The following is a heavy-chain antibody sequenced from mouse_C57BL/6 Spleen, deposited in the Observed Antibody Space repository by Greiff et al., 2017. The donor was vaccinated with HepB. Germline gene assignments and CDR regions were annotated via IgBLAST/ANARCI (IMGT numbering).Heavy chain of an antibody. Sequence: QVQLQQSGAELVMPGASVKLSCKASGYTFTSYWMHWVKQRPGQGLEWIGEIDPSDSYTNYNQKFKGKSTLTVDKSSSTAYMQLSSLTSEDSAVYYCAREGLRGAWFAYWGQGTLVTVSA. CDR2: IDPSDSYT. V-gene: IGHV1-69*01. D-gene: IGHD2-4*01. J-gene: IGHJ3*01. CDR3: AREGLRGAWFAY. CDR1: GYTFTSYW.